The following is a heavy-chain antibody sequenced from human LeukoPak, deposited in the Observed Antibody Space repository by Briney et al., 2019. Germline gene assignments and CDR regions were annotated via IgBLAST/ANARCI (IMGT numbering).Heavy chain of an antibody. Sequence: ASVKVSCKASGYTFTGYYMHWVRQAPGQGLEWMGRINPNSGGTNYAQKFQGRVTMTRDTSISTAYMELSRLKSDDTAVYYCADIAAAGPYSTAAKRRDFDYWGQGTLVTVSS. J-gene: IGHJ4*02. CDR3: ADIAAAGPYSTAAKRRDFDY. V-gene: IGHV1-2*06. CDR1: GYTFTGYY. D-gene: IGHD6-13*01. CDR2: INPNSGGT.